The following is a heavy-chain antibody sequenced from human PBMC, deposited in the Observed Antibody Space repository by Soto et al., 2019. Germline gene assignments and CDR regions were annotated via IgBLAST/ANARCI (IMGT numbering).Heavy chain of an antibody. D-gene: IGHD2-15*01. CDR2: ISSSSSTI. CDR1: GFTFSSYS. J-gene: IGHJ3*02. CDR3: ARIVVVAGCSAFDI. V-gene: IGHV3-48*01. Sequence: GGSLRLSCAASGFTFSSYSMNWVRQAPGKGLEWVSYISSSSSTIYYADSVKGRFTISRDNAKNSLYQQMNSLRAEDTAVYYCARIVVVAGCSAFDIWGQGTMVTVSS.